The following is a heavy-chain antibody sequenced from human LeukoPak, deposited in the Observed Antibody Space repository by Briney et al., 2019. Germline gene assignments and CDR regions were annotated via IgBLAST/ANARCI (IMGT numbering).Heavy chain of an antibody. CDR1: GYTFTSYA. Sequence: ASVKVSCKASGYTFTSYAMNWVRQAPGQGLEWMGWINTNTGNPTYAQGFTGRFVFSLDTSVSTAYLQISSLKAEDTAVYYCARTSLSEWLIYGYYYGMDVWGQGTTVTVSS. CDR3: ARTSLSEWLIYGYYYGMDV. D-gene: IGHD6-19*01. V-gene: IGHV7-4-1*02. J-gene: IGHJ6*02. CDR2: INTNTGNP.